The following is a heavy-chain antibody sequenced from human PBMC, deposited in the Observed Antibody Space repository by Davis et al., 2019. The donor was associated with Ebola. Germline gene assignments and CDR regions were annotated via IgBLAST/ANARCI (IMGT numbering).Heavy chain of an antibody. CDR3: AFEYSSSSGRYYYYGMDV. D-gene: IGHD6-6*01. J-gene: IGHJ6*02. Sequence: ASVKVSCKASGYTFTSYYMHSVRQAPGQRLEWMGWINAGNGNTKYSQKFQGRVTITRDTSASTAYMELSSLRSEDTAVYYCAFEYSSSSGRYYYYGMDVWGQGTTVTVSS. CDR2: INAGNGNT. V-gene: IGHV1-3*01. CDR1: GYTFTSYY.